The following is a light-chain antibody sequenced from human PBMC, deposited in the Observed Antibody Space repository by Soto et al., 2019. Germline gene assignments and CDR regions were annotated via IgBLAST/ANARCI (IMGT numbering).Light chain of an antibody. J-gene: IGKJ4*01. V-gene: IGKV3-20*01. Sequence: EIVLTQSPGTLSLSPGERATLSCRASQSVSSSYLAWYQQKPGQSPRLLISGASTRATGIPDRFSGSGFGTDFSLTITRLEPEDFAVYYCQEYGTSPRLTFGGGTKVDI. CDR3: QEYGTSPRLT. CDR2: GAS. CDR1: QSVSSSY.